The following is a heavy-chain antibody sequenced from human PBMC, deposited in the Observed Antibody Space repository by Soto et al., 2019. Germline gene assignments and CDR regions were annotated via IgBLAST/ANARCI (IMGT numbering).Heavy chain of an antibody. CDR3: ARGGGVGVAGSAAFDM. CDR2: INPATGAA. D-gene: IGHD3-3*01. Sequence: QLHLVQSGAVVKKPGASVTVSCSASGYPVTAYYMHWVRQAPGRGLEWMGGINPATGAAKYTQTLPGRVTMPRDTSTSTVFMELSGLTSEDTAVFYCARGGGVGVAGSAAFDMWGQGTLVTVSS. CDR1: GYPVTAYY. J-gene: IGHJ3*02. V-gene: IGHV1-2*02.